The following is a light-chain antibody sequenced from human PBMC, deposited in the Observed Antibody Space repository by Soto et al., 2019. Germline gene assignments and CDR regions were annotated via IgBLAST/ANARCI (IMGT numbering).Light chain of an antibody. CDR1: QSVSSSH. CDR3: QQYGSSPDT. J-gene: IGKJ5*01. CDR2: GAS. V-gene: IGKV3-20*01. Sequence: EIVLTQSPGTLSLSPGERATLSCRASQSVSSSHLAWYQQKPGQAPRLLIYGASSRATGIPDRFSDSGSGTDFTLTISRLEPEDFAVYYCQQYGSSPDTFGQGTRLEIK.